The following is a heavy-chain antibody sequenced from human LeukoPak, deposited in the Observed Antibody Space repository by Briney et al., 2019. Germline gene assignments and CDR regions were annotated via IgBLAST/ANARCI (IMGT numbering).Heavy chain of an antibody. CDR1: GFTFSSYG. Sequence: GRSLRLSCAASGFTFSSYGMHWVRQAPGKGLEWVALIWYDGSNKYYGDSVKGRFTISRDNSKNTLYLQMNSLRAEDTAVYYCTRRVDDAFDIWGQGTMVIVSS. J-gene: IGHJ3*02. V-gene: IGHV3-33*01. D-gene: IGHD2-15*01. CDR3: TRRVDDAFDI. CDR2: IWYDGSNK.